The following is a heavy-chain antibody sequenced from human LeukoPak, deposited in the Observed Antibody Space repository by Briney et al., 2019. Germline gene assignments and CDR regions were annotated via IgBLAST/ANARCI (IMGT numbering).Heavy chain of an antibody. Sequence: SETLSLTCTVSGGSISSSSYYWGWIRQPPGKGLEWIGSIYYSGSTYYNPSLKSRVTISVDTSKNQFSLKLSSVTAADTAVYYCAGYSSSWYVAERPCWGQGTLVTVSS. V-gene: IGHV4-39*07. CDR2: IYYSGST. CDR3: AGYSSSWYVAERPC. D-gene: IGHD6-13*01. CDR1: GGSISSSSYY. J-gene: IGHJ4*02.